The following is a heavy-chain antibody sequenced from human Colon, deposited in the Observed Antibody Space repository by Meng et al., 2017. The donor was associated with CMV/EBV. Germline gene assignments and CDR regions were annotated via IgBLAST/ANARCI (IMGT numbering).Heavy chain of an antibody. J-gene: IGHJ5*01. Sequence: SQTRSLTGAISGDSVSSNSAGWNWIRQSPSRGLEWLGRTYYRSKWYNDYAVSVRSRIIINPDTSKNQFSLHLNSVTPEDTAVYYCAREMTAIWNWLDSWGQGTLVTVSS. V-gene: IGHV6-1*01. CDR3: AREMTAIWNWLDS. CDR2: TYYRSKWYN. CDR1: GDSVSSNSAG. D-gene: IGHD2-21*02.